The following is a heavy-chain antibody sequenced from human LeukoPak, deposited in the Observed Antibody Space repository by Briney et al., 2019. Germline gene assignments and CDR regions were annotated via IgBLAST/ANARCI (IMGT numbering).Heavy chain of an antibody. J-gene: IGHJ6*03. V-gene: IGHV3-30*03. D-gene: IGHD3-16*01. CDR3: ARAGELRYMDV. Sequence: GGSLRLSCAASGFAFNSYGMHWVRQAPGKGLEWLAIISHDGSNTYYADSVKGRFTISRDNAKNSLFLQMTSLRADDTAIYYCARAGELRYMDVWGKGTAVTVSS. CDR1: GFAFNSYG. CDR2: ISHDGSNT.